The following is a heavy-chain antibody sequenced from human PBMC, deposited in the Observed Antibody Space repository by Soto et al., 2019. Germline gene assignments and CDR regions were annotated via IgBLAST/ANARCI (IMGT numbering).Heavy chain of an antibody. D-gene: IGHD6-19*01. J-gene: IGHJ4*02. CDR1: GYTFTSYY. V-gene: IGHV1-46*03. CDR2: INPSGGST. CDR3: ARDQGSGWYRRHYYFDY. Sequence: QVQLVQSGAEVKKPGASVKVSCKASGYTFTSYYMHWVRQAPGQGLEWMGIINPSGGSTSYAQKFQSRVTMTRDTSTSTVYMEPSSLRSEDTAVYYCARDQGSGWYRRHYYFDYWGQGTLVTVSS.